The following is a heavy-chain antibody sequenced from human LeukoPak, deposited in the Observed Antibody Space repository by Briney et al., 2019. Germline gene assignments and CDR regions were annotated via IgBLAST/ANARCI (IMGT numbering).Heavy chain of an antibody. J-gene: IGHJ5*02. Sequence: SETLSLTCTVSGGSISSYFWSWIRQPPGKGLEWIAYIYYSGTTNYSPSFKSRVTISVGTSKNQFSLRLSSVTAADTAVYYCARTNTVTTWWFDPWGQGTLVTVSS. CDR2: IYYSGTT. CDR3: ARTNTVTTWWFDP. CDR1: GGSISSYF. D-gene: IGHD4-11*01. V-gene: IGHV4-59*01.